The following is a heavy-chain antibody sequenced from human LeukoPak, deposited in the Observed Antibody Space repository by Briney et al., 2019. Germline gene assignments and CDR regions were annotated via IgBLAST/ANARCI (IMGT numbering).Heavy chain of an antibody. D-gene: IGHD3-10*01. Sequence: ASVKVSCKASGYTFTGYYMHWVRQAPGQGLEWMGWINPNSGGTNYAQKFQGLVTMTRDTSISTAYMELSRLRSDDTAVYYCASSYYGSGSYNYGMDVWGQGTTVTVSS. CDR2: INPNSGGT. V-gene: IGHV1-2*04. CDR1: GYTFTGYY. J-gene: IGHJ6*02. CDR3: ASSYYGSGSYNYGMDV.